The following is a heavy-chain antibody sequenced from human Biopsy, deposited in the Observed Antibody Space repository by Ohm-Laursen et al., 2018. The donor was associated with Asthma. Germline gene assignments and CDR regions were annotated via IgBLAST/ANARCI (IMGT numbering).Heavy chain of an antibody. Sequence: AASVKVSCKASGYTFTGYYMHWVRQAPGQGLEWMGRINPNSGGTNYAQKFQGRVTMTRDTSISTAYMELSRLGSDDTAVYYCAREGITGTTAWFDPWGQGTLVTVSS. D-gene: IGHD1-7*01. CDR2: INPNSGGT. V-gene: IGHV1-2*06. CDR3: AREGITGTTAWFDP. J-gene: IGHJ5*02. CDR1: GYTFTGYY.